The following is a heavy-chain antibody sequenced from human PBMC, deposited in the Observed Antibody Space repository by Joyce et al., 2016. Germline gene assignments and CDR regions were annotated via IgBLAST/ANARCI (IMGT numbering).Heavy chain of an antibody. CDR1: GGSVSSDSYY. CDR3: ARDRRDGLIRHDAFDV. D-gene: IGHD5-24*01. J-gene: IGHJ3*01. CDR2: ISYGGST. Sequence: QVQVQESGPGLVKPSQTLSLTCTVSGGSVSSDSYYWTWIRQHPGKGLEWSGHISYGGSTYYNPSLQSRVTISVDASKKKFSLKLSSVTAADTAVYYCARDRRDGLIRHDAFDVWGQGTMVTVSS. V-gene: IGHV4-31*03.